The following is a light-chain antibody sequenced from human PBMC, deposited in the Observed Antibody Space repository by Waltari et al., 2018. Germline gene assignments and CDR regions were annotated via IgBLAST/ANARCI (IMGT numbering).Light chain of an antibody. CDR1: QSVSTY. J-gene: IGKJ5*01. Sequence: EIVMTQSPATLSLSPGERATLSCRASQSVSTYVTWYQPKPGQAPSILIYDAPNRATGSPARFSGSGSGTDFTLTISSLEPEDCAIYYCHQRSNWPRTFGQGTRLEI. CDR2: DAP. CDR3: HQRSNWPRT. V-gene: IGKV3-11*01.